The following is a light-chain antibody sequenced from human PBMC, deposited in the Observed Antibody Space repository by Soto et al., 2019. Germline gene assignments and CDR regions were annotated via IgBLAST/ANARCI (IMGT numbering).Light chain of an antibody. Sequence: EIVMTQSPANLSVSPGERATLSCRASQSVSSNLAWYQQKPGQAPRILIYGASTRAPGIPARFSGSGSGTEFTLTISSLRSEDFAVYYCQQYNKWPPYTFGQGTKLEIK. CDR1: QSVSSN. CDR3: QQYNKWPPYT. CDR2: GAS. V-gene: IGKV3-15*01. J-gene: IGKJ2*01.